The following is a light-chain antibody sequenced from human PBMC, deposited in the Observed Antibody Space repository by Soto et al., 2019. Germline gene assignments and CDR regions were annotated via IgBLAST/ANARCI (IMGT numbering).Light chain of an antibody. J-gene: IGLJ3*02. V-gene: IGLV4-69*01. Sequence: QSVLTQSPSASASLGASVKLTCTLSSGHSSYAISWHQQQPQKGPRYLMKLNSDGSHRKGDGIPDRFSGASSGAERYLTISSLQSEDEADYYCQTWGTGNNWVFGGGTQLTV. CDR3: QTWGTGNNWV. CDR1: SGHSSYA. CDR2: LNSDGSH.